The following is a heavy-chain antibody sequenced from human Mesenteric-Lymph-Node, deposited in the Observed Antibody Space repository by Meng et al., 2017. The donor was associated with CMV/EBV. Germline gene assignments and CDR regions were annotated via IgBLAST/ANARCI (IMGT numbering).Heavy chain of an antibody. J-gene: IGHJ4*02. Sequence: GGSLRLSCQGSGYTFTDYWIAWVRQMPGKGLEWMGIIYPGDSDTRYSPSFQGQVTLSADKSITPAYLQWSSLKASDTAIYYCARQQELVPDYWGQGTLVTVSS. CDR3: ARQQELVPDY. CDR1: GYTFTDYW. D-gene: IGHD6-13*01. V-gene: IGHV5-51*01. CDR2: IYPGDSDT.